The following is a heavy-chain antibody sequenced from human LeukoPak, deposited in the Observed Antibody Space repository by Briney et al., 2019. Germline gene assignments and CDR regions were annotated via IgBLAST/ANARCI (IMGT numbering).Heavy chain of an antibody. CDR3: ARDRRPDDSSGYPY. Sequence: ASVKVSCMPSGYTFTGYYMHWVRPAPEQGLEWMGWISAYDGNTKYAQKLQGRVTMTTDTFTSIAYMELRSLRSDDTAVYYCARDRRPDDSSGYPYWGQGTLVTVSS. V-gene: IGHV1-18*04. D-gene: IGHD3-22*01. CDR2: ISAYDGNT. J-gene: IGHJ4*02. CDR1: GYTFTGYY.